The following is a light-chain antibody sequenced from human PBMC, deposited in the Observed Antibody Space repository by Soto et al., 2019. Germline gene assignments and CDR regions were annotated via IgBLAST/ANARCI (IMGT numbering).Light chain of an antibody. CDR2: DVT. CDR1: SSDIDGYNY. V-gene: IGLV2-14*01. CDR3: SSYTSSSTYV. Sequence: QSALTQPASVSGSPGQSITISCTEASSDIDGYNYVSWYQQHPVKAPKLIIYDVTNRPSGVSNRFSGSKSGTTASLTISGLQAEDEADYYCSSYTSSSTYVFGTGTKVTVL. J-gene: IGLJ1*01.